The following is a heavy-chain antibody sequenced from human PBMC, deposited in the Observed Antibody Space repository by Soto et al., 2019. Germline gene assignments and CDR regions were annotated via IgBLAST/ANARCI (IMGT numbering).Heavy chain of an antibody. CDR2: IIPIFGTA. Sequence: QVQLVQSGAEVKKPGSSVKVSCKASGGTFSSYAISWVRQAPGQGLEWMGGIIPIFGTANYAQKFQGRVTITAEESTSTAYMELSSLRSEDTAVYYCASRAPYYDFWSGYYKDYYYGMDVWGQGTTVTVSS. D-gene: IGHD3-3*01. CDR3: ASRAPYYDFWSGYYKDYYYGMDV. CDR1: GGTFSSYA. V-gene: IGHV1-69*01. J-gene: IGHJ6*02.